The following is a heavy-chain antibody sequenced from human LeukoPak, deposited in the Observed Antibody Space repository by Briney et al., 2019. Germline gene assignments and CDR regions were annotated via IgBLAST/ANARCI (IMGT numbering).Heavy chain of an antibody. CDR1: GFTFSSYA. Sequence: GGSLRLSCAASGFTFSSYAMSWVRQAPGKGLEWVSAISSSGGSTYYADSVKGRFTISRDNPKNTLYLQMNSLRAEDTAVYYCAKDAVVLRFLEWLFAIDYWGQGTLVTVSS. V-gene: IGHV3-23*01. D-gene: IGHD3-3*01. J-gene: IGHJ4*02. CDR3: AKDAVVLRFLEWLFAIDY. CDR2: ISSSGGST.